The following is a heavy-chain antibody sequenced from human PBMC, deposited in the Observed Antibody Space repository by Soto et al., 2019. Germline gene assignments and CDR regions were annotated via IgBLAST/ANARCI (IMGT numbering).Heavy chain of an antibody. Sequence: EVQLVESGGGLVQPGGSLRLSCAASGFTFSSYEMNWVRQAPGKGLEWVSYISSSGSTIYYADSVKGRFTISRDNAKNALYLQMNSLRAEDTAVYYCAREYSGLGLWIYEDYYYGRDVWGQGTTVTVSS. CDR3: AREYSGLGLWIYEDYYYGRDV. CDR2: ISSSGSTI. CDR1: GFTFSSYE. D-gene: IGHD1-26*01. V-gene: IGHV3-48*03. J-gene: IGHJ6*02.